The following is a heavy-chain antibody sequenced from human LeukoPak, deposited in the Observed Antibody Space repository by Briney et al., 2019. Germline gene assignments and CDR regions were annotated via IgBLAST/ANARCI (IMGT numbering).Heavy chain of an antibody. CDR3: ARLKWVGEFSWFDP. D-gene: IGHD3-10*01. CDR2: IYPGGSDT. Sequence: GESLKISCKGSGYSFTNYWNCLVRHMPGKGLELMGIIYPGGSDTRYCPSLQGQVTISAHKSISTAYLQWSSLKASDTAMYYCARLKWVGEFSWFDPWGQGTLVTVSS. CDR1: GYSFTNYW. V-gene: IGHV5-51*01. J-gene: IGHJ5*02.